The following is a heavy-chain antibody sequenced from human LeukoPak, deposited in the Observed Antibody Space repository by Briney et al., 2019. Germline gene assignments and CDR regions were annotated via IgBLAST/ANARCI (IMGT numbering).Heavy chain of an antibody. CDR2: ISGSGSNT. D-gene: IGHD3-3*01. CDR1: GFTFSSYV. Sequence: RSLRLSCAASGFTFSSYVMTWVRQAPGKGLEWVSAISGSGSNTYYSDSVKGRFTISRDNSKNTLFLQMNSLRAEDTAVYYCATPVRFLEWFDHWGQGTLVTVSS. V-gene: IGHV3-23*01. CDR3: ATPVRFLEWFDH. J-gene: IGHJ5*02.